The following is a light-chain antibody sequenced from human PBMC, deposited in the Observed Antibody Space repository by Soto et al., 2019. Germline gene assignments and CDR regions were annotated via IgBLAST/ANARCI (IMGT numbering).Light chain of an antibody. CDR2: DVS. Sequence: QSALTQPASVSGSPGQSITISCTGTSSDVGGYNYVSWYQQHPGKAPKLMIYDVSNRPSGVSNRFSGSKSGNTASLTISVLQAEDEADYYCSSYTSSSTPVVFGGGTKRTVL. J-gene: IGLJ2*01. V-gene: IGLV2-14*01. CDR3: SSYTSSSTPVV. CDR1: SSDVGGYNY.